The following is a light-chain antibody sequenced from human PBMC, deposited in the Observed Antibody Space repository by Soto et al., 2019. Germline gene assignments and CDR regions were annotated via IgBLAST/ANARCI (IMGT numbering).Light chain of an antibody. V-gene: IGKV4-1*01. Sequence: DIVMTQSPDSLAVSLGERATINCESSQSVFYSSNNKDYLAWYQQKSGQPPKLLIYWASTRESGVPDRFSGGGSGTDFTLTISSLQAEDVGMYYCQHYYSTPRTFGQGTKVEIK. J-gene: IGKJ1*01. CDR3: QHYYSTPRT. CDR2: WAS. CDR1: QSVFYSSNNKDY.